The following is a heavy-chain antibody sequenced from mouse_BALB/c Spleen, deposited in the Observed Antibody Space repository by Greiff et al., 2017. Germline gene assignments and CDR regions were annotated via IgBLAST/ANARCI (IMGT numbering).Heavy chain of an antibody. Sequence: QVHVKQPGAELVKPGASVKMSCKASGYTFTSYWMHWVKQRPGQGLEWIGVIDPSDSYTSYNQKFKGKATLTVDTSSSTAYMQLSSLTSEDSAVYYCTRSPYYGSSLRYFDVWGAGTTVTVSS. J-gene: IGHJ1*01. CDR2: IDPSDSYT. CDR1: GYTFTSYW. CDR3: TRSPYYGSSLRYFDV. D-gene: IGHD1-1*01. V-gene: IGHV1S127*01.